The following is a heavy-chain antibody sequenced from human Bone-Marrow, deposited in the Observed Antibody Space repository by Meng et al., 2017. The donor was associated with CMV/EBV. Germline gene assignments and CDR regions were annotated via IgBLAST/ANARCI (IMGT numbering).Heavy chain of an antibody. Sequence: GESLKISCAASGLTVSTNYMTWVRQAPGKGLEWISDIYSDDIIYYADSVKGRFTVSRDNSKNTLHLQMNSLRVEDTAIYYFARDRSGLGSGMWGRDPWGQGTLVTVSS. CDR2: IYSDDII. CDR1: GLTVSTNY. V-gene: IGHV3-53*01. J-gene: IGHJ5*02. D-gene: IGHD3-10*01. CDR3: ARDRSGLGSGMWGRDP.